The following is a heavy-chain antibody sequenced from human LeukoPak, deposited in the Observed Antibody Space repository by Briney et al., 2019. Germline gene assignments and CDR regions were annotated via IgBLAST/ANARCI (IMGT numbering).Heavy chain of an antibody. CDR2: IYDSVST. V-gene: IGHV4-30-2*01. CDR3: ARDIGMDDYVWGSYRSYYFDY. CDR1: GGSIGSGGYF. D-gene: IGHD3-16*02. J-gene: IGHJ4*02. Sequence: SETLSLTCTVSGGSIGSGGYFWSWIRQPPGKGLEFLGYIYDSVSTYYNPSLKSRVSISVDRSKNQFSLKLTSVTAADTAVYYCARDIGMDDYVWGSYRSYYFDYWGQGTLVTVSS.